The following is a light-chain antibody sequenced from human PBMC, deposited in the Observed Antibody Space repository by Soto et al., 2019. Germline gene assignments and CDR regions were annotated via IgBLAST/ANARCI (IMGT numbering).Light chain of an antibody. J-gene: IGKJ1*01. V-gene: IGKV3-20*01. Sequence: EIVLTQSPGTLSLSPGERATLSCRASQSVNSNYLAWYQQKPGQAPRLLIYGASSRATGIPDKFSGSGSGTDFTLTISRLGPEDFAVYYCQQYGSSQWTFGQGTKVEIK. CDR3: QQYGSSQWT. CDR2: GAS. CDR1: QSVNSNY.